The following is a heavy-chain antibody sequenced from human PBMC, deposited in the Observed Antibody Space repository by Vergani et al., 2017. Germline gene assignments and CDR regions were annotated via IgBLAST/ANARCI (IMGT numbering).Heavy chain of an antibody. D-gene: IGHD3-3*01. Sequence: EVQLVESGGGLVQPGRSLRLSCTASGFTFGDYAMSWFRQAPGKGLEWVGFIRSKAYGGTTEYAASVKGRFTISRDDSKSIAYLQMNSLKTEDTAVYYCAAAFWSGYYSEPGGDYWGQGTLVTVSS. CDR1: GFTFGDYA. CDR3: AAAFWSGYYSEPGGDY. J-gene: IGHJ4*02. CDR2: IRSKAYGGTT. V-gene: IGHV3-49*03.